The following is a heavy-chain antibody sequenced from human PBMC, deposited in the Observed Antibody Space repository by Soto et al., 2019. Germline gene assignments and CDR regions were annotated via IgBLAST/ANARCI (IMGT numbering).Heavy chain of an antibody. CDR2: IITAFGTT. CDR3: TRSYGYTFGGSLDN. V-gene: IGHV1-69*01. J-gene: IGHJ4*02. D-gene: IGHD5-18*01. Sequence: QVQLVQSGPEVKKPGSSVKVSCKASGDTFNSYVVTWVRQAPGQGLEWLGGIITAFGTTSYAQNFQDRLTITEDEAATTDQMELSSLTSDDTAMYSWTRSYGYTFGGSLDNWGQGTLFTVSS. CDR1: GDTFNSYV.